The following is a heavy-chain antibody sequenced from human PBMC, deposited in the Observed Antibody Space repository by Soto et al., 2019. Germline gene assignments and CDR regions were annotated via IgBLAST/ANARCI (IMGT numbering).Heavy chain of an antibody. V-gene: IGHV3-23*01. CDR1: GFTFSRSA. D-gene: IGHD3-9*01. Sequence: EVLLLESGGGLVQPGGSLTVSCEASGFTFSRSAMSWVRQAPGKGLGWVSGISGSGDSPSYADSVLGRFTISRDNYKDTVYLVMDSMRADDTAVYYCAKESSRFFDWLGNPAHYFDSWGQGTLVSVSS. J-gene: IGHJ4*02. CDR3: AKESSRFFDWLGNPAHYFDS. CDR2: ISGSGDSP.